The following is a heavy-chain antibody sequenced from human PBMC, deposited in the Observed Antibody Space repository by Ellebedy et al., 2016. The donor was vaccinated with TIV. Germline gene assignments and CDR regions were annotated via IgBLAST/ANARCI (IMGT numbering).Heavy chain of an antibody. CDR1: GFTFSSYA. J-gene: IGHJ6*02. V-gene: IGHV3-30-3*01. Sequence: GESLKISXAASGFTFSSYAMHWVRQAPGKGLEWVAVISYDGSNKYYADSVKGRFTISRDNSKNTLYLQMNSLRAEDTAVYYCARVVARAREGYYYGMDVWGQGTTVTVSS. CDR2: ISYDGSNK. D-gene: IGHD2-21*01. CDR3: ARVVARAREGYYYGMDV.